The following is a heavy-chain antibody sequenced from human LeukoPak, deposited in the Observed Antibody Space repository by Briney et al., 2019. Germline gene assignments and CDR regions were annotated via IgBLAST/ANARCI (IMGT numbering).Heavy chain of an antibody. Sequence: GGSLRLSCAASGFTFSSYAMHWVRQAPGKGLEWVAVISYDGSNKYYADSVKGRFTISRDNSKNTLYLQMNSLRVEDTAVYYCARPNCSGGSCYPEYWGQGTLVTVSS. CDR1: GFTFSSYA. J-gene: IGHJ4*02. CDR3: ARPNCSGGSCYPEY. CDR2: ISYDGSNK. D-gene: IGHD2-15*01. V-gene: IGHV3-30-3*01.